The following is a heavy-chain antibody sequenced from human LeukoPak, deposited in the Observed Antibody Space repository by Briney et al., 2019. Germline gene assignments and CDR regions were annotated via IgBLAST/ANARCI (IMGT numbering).Heavy chain of an antibody. CDR2: IHSSGST. V-gene: IGHV4-4*07. CDR1: GDSISGHY. D-gene: IGHD4-17*01. J-gene: IGHJ4*02. Sequence: PSGTLSLTCSVSGDSISGHYWGSIRQPAGKGLEWVGRIHSSGSTDYNPSLKSRVTLSVDTSNNQFSLRVNSVTAADTAVYYCAGGPVTTFFWGQGALVTVSS. CDR3: AGGPVTTFF.